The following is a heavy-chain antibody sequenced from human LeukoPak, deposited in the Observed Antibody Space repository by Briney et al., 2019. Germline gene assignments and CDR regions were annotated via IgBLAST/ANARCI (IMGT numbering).Heavy chain of an antibody. D-gene: IGHD3-22*01. CDR1: GYSFTSYR. CDR2: IYPGDSDT. Sequence: GESLKISCKGSGYSFTSYRIGWVRQMPGKGLEWMGIIYPGDSDTRYSPSFQGQVTISADKSISTAYLQWSSLKASDTAMYYCASPGLDSSGYYLLWYWGQGTLVTVSS. J-gene: IGHJ4*02. V-gene: IGHV5-51*01. CDR3: ASPGLDSSGYYLLWY.